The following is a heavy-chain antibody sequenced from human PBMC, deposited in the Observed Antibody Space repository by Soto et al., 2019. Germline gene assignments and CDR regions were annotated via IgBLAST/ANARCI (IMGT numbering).Heavy chain of an antibody. CDR2: IYYSGST. D-gene: IGHD2-15*01. J-gene: IGHJ5*02. CDR3: AGSIVVVVAATHWFDP. Sequence: SETLSLTCTVSGGSISSSRSYWGWIRQPPGKGLECIGSIYYSGSTYYSPSLKSRVTISVDTSKNQFSLKLSSVTAADTAVYYCAGSIVVVVAATHWFDPWGQGTLVTVSS. CDR1: GGSISSSRSY. V-gene: IGHV4-39*01.